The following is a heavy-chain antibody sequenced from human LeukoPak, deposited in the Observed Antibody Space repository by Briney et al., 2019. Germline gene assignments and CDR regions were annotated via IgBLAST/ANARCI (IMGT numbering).Heavy chain of an antibody. CDR2: IIPILGIA. Sequence: GSSVKVSCKASGGTFSSYAISWVRQAPGQGLEWMGRIIPILGIANYAQKFQGRVTITADKSTSTAYMELRSLRSEDTAVYYCARVLTYYYGSSWFDPWGQGTLVSVSS. D-gene: IGHD3-10*01. CDR1: GGTFSSYA. J-gene: IGHJ5*02. V-gene: IGHV1-69*04. CDR3: ARVLTYYYGSSWFDP.